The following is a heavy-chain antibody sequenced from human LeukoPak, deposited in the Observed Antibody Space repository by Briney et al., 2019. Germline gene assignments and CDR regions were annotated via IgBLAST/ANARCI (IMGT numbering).Heavy chain of an antibody. Sequence: ASVKVSCKASGYTFSGHYMHWVRQAPGQGLEWMGWIKPSSGATNYAQKFRGRVTMTRDTSNRTSYMELSRLRSDDAALYYCASCYYDSSGYYYFDYWGQGTLVTVSS. CDR1: GYTFSGHY. V-gene: IGHV1-2*02. CDR3: ASCYYDSSGYYYFDY. D-gene: IGHD3-22*01. CDR2: IKPSSGAT. J-gene: IGHJ4*02.